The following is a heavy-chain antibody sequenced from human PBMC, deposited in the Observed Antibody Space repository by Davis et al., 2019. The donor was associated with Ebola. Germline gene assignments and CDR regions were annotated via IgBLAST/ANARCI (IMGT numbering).Heavy chain of an antibody. V-gene: IGHV1-2*06. D-gene: IGHD3-10*01. J-gene: IGHJ6*04. Sequence: ASVKVSCKASGYSFTVYYLHWVRQAPGQGLEWMGRINPCSGATNYARRFQGRFTLTKDRATSTVYMELRSLTSDDTAVYFCARDLAPSSGAHFFYFGMDVWGEGTSVAVSS. CDR2: INPCSGAT. CDR3: ARDLAPSSGAHFFYFGMDV. CDR1: GYSFTVYY.